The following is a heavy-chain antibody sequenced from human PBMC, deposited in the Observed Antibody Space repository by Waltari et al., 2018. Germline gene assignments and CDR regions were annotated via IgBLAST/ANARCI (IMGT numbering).Heavy chain of an antibody. J-gene: IGHJ4*02. CDR2: IYHSGST. D-gene: IGHD6-13*01. Sequence: QVQLQESGPGLVKPSGTLSLTCAVSGGSISSSNWWSWVRQPPGKGLEWIGEIYHSGSTNYNPSLKSRVTISVDKSKNQFSLKLSSVTAADTAVYYCARDSLSIAAAGEVGAVDYWGQGTLVTVSS. CDR1: GGSISSSNW. CDR3: ARDSLSIAAAGEVGAVDY. V-gene: IGHV4-4*02.